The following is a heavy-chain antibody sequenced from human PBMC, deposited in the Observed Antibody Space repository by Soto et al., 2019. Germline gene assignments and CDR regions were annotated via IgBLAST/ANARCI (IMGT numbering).Heavy chain of an antibody. V-gene: IGHV3-30*18. D-gene: IGHD3-16*02. CDR1: GFTFSSYA. CDR3: AKALGELSPESYDY. J-gene: IGHJ4*02. CDR2: ISYDGSDK. Sequence: QVQLLESGGGVVQPGRSLRLSCAASGFTFSSYAMHWVRQAPGKGLEWVAVISYDGSDKYYADSVKGRFTISRDNSKNPLNLQMNRLRADDTAVYYCAKALGELSPESYDYWGQGTLITVSS.